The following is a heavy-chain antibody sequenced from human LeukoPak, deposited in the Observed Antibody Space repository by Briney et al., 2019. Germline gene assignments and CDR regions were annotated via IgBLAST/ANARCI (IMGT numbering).Heavy chain of an antibody. CDR2: ISGSGGST. V-gene: IGHV3-23*01. J-gene: IGHJ4*02. D-gene: IGHD3-3*01. CDR1: GFTFSSYA. CDR3: AKDRTSYDFWSGSPFDY. Sequence: PGGSLRLSCAASGFTFSSYAMSWVRQAPGKGLEWVSAISGSGGSTYYADSVKGRFTISRDNSKNTLYLQMTSLRAEDTAVYYCAKDRTSYDFWSGSPFDYLGQGTLVTVSS.